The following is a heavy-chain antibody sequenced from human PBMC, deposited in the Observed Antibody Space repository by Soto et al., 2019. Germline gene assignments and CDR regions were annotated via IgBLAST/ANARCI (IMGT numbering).Heavy chain of an antibody. V-gene: IGHV1-69*02. J-gene: IGHJ3*02. Sequence: SLKVSCKASGGTFSSYTISWVRQAPGQGLEWMGRIIPILGIANYAQKFQGRVTITADKSTSTAYMELSSLRSEDTAVSYCARTAPWDDALDIWGQGTMVNVSS. CDR2: IIPILGIA. CDR3: ARTAPWDDALDI. CDR1: GGTFSSYT. D-gene: IGHD1-26*01.